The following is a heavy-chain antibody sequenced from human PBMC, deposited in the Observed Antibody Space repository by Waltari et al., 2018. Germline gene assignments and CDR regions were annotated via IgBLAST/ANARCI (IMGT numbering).Heavy chain of an antibody. Sequence: QVQLQESGPGLVKPSETLSLTCTVSGGSISSYYWSWIRQPPGKGLEWIGYIYYSGSTNYNPSLKSRVTISVDTSKNQFSLKLSSVTAADTAVYYCASVGREMATITDAFDIWGQGTMVTVSS. CDR2: IYYSGST. CDR3: ASVGREMATITDAFDI. CDR1: GGSISSYY. V-gene: IGHV4-59*01. J-gene: IGHJ3*02. D-gene: IGHD5-12*01.